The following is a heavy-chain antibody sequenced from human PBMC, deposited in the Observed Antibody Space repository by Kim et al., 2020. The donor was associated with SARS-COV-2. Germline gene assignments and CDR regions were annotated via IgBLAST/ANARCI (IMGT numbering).Heavy chain of an antibody. J-gene: IGHJ4*02. CDR3: AKDSYCSSTSCYFDY. D-gene: IGHD2-2*01. Sequence: SVKGRFTIARDNSNNTLYLQMNSLRAEDTAVYYCAKDSYCSSTSCYFDYWGQGTLVTVSS. V-gene: IGHV3-23*01.